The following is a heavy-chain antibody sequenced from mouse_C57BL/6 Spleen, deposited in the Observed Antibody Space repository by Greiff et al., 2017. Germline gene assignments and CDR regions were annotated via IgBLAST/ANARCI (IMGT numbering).Heavy chain of an antibody. V-gene: IGHV1-76*01. D-gene: IGHD1-1*01. CDR3: ARSHHYYGSSHDY. Sequence: QVHVKQSGAELVRPGASVKLSCKASGYTFTDYYINWVKQRPGQGLEWIARIYPGSGNTYYNEKFKGKATLTAEKSSSTAYMQLSSLTSEDSAVYFCARSHHYYGSSHDYWGQGTTLTVSS. CDR1: GYTFTDYY. CDR2: IYPGSGNT. J-gene: IGHJ2*01.